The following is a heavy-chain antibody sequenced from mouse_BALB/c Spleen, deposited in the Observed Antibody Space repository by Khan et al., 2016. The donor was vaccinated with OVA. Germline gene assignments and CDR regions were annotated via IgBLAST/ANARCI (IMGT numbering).Heavy chain of an antibody. CDR2: TSYSGST. Sequence: VQLQQPGPGLVKPSQSLSLTCTVTGYSITSDHAWNWIRQFPGNKLEWMGYTSYSGSTTYNPSLKSRISITRDTSKDQFFLQLKSGTSEDTAPYYCASELRPYSALDYWGQGTSVTVSS. V-gene: IGHV3-2*02. CDR3: ASELRPYSALDY. CDR1: GYSITSDHA. D-gene: IGHD4-1*01. J-gene: IGHJ4*01.